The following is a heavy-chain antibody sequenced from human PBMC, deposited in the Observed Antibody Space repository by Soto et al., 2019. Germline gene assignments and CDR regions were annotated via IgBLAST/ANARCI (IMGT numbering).Heavy chain of an antibody. CDR2: ISSDGSST. CDR1: GFTFSSNW. D-gene: IGHD2-2*01. Sequence: EVQLVESGGGLVQPGGSLRLSCAASGFTFSSNWMHWVRQAPGKGPVWVSRISSDGSSTYYADSVKGRFTISRDNAKNTLYRQMNSRGAEDTAVYYCSRQLLYASDIWGHGTLVTVSS. J-gene: IGHJ3*02. V-gene: IGHV3-74*01. CDR3: SRQLLYASDI.